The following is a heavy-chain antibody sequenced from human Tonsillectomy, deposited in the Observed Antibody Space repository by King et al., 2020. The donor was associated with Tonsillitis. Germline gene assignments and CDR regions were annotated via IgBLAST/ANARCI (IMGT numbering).Heavy chain of an antibody. CDR1: GYTFTNYV. J-gene: IGHJ4*02. CDR3: AGEWDR. CDR2: ISTYKGNT. V-gene: IGHV1-18*01. D-gene: IGHD1-26*01. Sequence: QLVQSGAEVKKPGASVKVSCKASGYTFTNYVINWVRQAPGQGLEWMGWISTYKGNTNYAQNLQGRVTMTTDTSTSTAYMELRSLSSDDTAVDYCAGEWDRWGQGTLVTVSS.